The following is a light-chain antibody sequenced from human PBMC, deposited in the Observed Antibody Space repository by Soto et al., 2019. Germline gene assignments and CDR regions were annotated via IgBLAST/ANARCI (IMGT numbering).Light chain of an antibody. J-gene: IGLJ1*01. CDR3: ATWDSSLAAYV. V-gene: IGLV1-51*01. CDR2: DNS. CDR1: TSNIANNY. Sequence: QTVVTQPPSVSAAPGQKVTISCSGGTSNIANNYVSWYQHLPGAAPKLLIYDNSRRPSGIPDRFSGSRSGASATLGISGLQTGDEADYYCATWDSSLAAYVFGAGTKVTVL.